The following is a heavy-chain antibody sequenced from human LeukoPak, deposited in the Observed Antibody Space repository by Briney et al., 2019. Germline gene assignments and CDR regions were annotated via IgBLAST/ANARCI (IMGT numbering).Heavy chain of an antibody. CDR1: GYTFTGYY. CDR3: ARVRGYGYGSGAFDI. CDR2: INPNSGGT. Sequence: GASVKVSCKASGYTFTGYYMHWVRQAPGQGLEWMGRINPNSGGTNYAQKFQGRVTMTRDTSISTAYMELSRLRSDDTAVYYCARVRGYGYGSGAFDIWGQGTMVTVSS. D-gene: IGHD5-18*01. V-gene: IGHV1-2*06. J-gene: IGHJ3*02.